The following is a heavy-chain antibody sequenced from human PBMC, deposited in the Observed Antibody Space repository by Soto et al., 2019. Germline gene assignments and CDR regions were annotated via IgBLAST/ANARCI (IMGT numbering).Heavy chain of an antibody. V-gene: IGHV3-23*01. J-gene: IGHJ4*02. CDR2: ISGSGGST. CDR3: ATAPTNGYYDILAGYLTLDY. CDR1: GFTFSSYA. Sequence: GGSLRLSCAASGFTFSSYAMSWVRQAPGKGLEWVSAISGSGGSTYYADSVKGRFTISRDNSKNTLYLQMNSLRAEDTAVYYCATAPTNGYYDILAGYLTLDYWGEGTLVTVSA. D-gene: IGHD3-9*01.